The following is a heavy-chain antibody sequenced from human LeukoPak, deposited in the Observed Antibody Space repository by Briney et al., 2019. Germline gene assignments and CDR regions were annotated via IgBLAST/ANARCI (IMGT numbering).Heavy chain of an antibody. CDR3: ARDDGQLVPLDY. CDR1: GGTFSSYA. V-gene: IGHV1-69*13. Sequence: SVTVSCTASGGTFSSYAISWVRQAPGQGLEWMGGIIPIFGTANYAQKFQGRVTITADESTSTAYMELRSLRSDDTAVYYCARDDGQLVPLDYWGQGTLVTVSS. J-gene: IGHJ4*02. D-gene: IGHD6-6*01. CDR2: IIPIFGTA.